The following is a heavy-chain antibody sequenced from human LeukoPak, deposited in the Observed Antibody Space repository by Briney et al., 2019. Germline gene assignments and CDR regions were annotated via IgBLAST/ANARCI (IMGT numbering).Heavy chain of an antibody. Sequence: ASVKVSCKASGYTFTSYGISWVRQAPGQGLEWMGRISAYNGNTNYAQNFQGRVAMTTDTSTSTAYMELRSLRSDDTAVYYCARELLVNPNRLPSDPWGQGTLVTVSS. CDR1: GYTFTSYG. V-gene: IGHV1-18*01. J-gene: IGHJ5*02. D-gene: IGHD3-9*01. CDR2: ISAYNGNT. CDR3: ARELLVNPNRLPSDP.